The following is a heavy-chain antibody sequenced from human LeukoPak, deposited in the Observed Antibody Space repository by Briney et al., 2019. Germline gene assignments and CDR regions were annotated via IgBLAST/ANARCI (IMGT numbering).Heavy chain of an antibody. Sequence: GGSLRLSCAASGFTFSSYSMNWVRQAPGKGLEWVSSISSSSSYIYYADSVKGRFTISRDNAKNSLFLQMNSLRAEDTAVYYCARDKIVGATYFDYWGQGTLVTVSS. CDR2: ISSSSSYI. V-gene: IGHV3-21*01. J-gene: IGHJ4*02. D-gene: IGHD1-26*01. CDR1: GFTFSSYS. CDR3: ARDKIVGATYFDY.